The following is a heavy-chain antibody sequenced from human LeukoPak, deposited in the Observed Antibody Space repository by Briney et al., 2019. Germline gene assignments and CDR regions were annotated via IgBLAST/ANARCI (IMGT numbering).Heavy chain of an antibody. Sequence: PGGSLRLSCAASGFTVNNNYMSWVRQAPGKGLEWVSAISGSGGSTYYADSVEGRFTISRDNSKNTLYLQMNSLRAEDTAVYYCAKGHYYYGSGRLNYWGQGTLVTVSS. CDR2: ISGSGGST. J-gene: IGHJ4*02. CDR1: GFTVNNNY. CDR3: AKGHYYYGSGRLNY. D-gene: IGHD3-10*01. V-gene: IGHV3-23*01.